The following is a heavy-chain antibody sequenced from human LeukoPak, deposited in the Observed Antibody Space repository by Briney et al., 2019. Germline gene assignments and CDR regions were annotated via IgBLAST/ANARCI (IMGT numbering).Heavy chain of an antibody. CDR3: ARGAPSSSWSLYYYYYYYMDV. Sequence: SQTLSLTCTVSGGSISSGGYYWSWIRQHPGKGLEWIGYIYYSGSTYYNPSLKSRVTISVDTSKNQFSLKLSSVTAADTAVYYCARGAPSSSWSLYYYYYYYMDVWGKRTTVTVSS. CDR1: GGSISSGGYY. D-gene: IGHD6-13*01. J-gene: IGHJ6*03. V-gene: IGHV4-31*03. CDR2: IYYSGST.